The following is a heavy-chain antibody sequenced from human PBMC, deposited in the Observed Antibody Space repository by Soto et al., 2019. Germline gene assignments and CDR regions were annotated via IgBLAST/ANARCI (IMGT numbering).Heavy chain of an antibody. CDR1: GGSISSSNW. D-gene: IGHD5-12*01. J-gene: IGHJ4*02. CDR3: ARLRGYSGYGEIDY. Sequence: QVQLQESGPGLVKPSGTLSLTCAVSGGSISSSNWWSWVRQPPGKGLEWIGEIYHSGSTNYNPSLKSRVTISVDKAKDEFCVKLTAVTAADTEVYYCARLRGYSGYGEIDYWGQGTLVTVSS. CDR2: IYHSGST. V-gene: IGHV4-4*02.